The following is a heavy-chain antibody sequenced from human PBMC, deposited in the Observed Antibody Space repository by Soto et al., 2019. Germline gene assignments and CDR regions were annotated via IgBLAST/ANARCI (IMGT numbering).Heavy chain of an antibody. CDR3: ARGPRAPPPHDYGMDV. J-gene: IGHJ6*02. CDR2: ISGGGGTT. Sequence: GGPLRLSCAASGFTFSDYNMSWVRQAPGKGLEWVAAISGGGGTTFYGDSVEGRFTMSRDNSKNTLFLQMNSLRAEDTAVYYCARGPRAPPPHDYGMDVWAQGTTVTVSS. V-gene: IGHV3-23*01. CDR1: GFTFSDYN.